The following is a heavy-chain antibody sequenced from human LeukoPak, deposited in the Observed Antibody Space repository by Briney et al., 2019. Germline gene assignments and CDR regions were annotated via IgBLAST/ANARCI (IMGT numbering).Heavy chain of an antibody. CDR1: GFTFSSYS. Sequence: GGSLRLSCAASGFTFSSYSMNGVHQAPGKGLEWVSSISSSSSYIYYADSVKGRFTISRDNAKNSLYLQMNSLRAEDTAVYYCARDALDCSSTSCYFFYYGMDVWGKGTTVTVSS. V-gene: IGHV3-21*01. CDR3: ARDALDCSSTSCYFFYYGMDV. D-gene: IGHD2-2*01. J-gene: IGHJ6*04. CDR2: ISSSSSYI.